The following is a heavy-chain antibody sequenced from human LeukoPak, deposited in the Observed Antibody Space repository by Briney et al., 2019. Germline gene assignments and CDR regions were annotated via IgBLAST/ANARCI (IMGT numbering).Heavy chain of an antibody. D-gene: IGHD3-10*01. J-gene: IGHJ4*02. CDR1: GFTFSSRE. CDR2: ISSSGSTI. Sequence: PGGSLRLSCAASGFTFSSREMNWVRQAPGKGLQWVSYISSSGSTIYYADSVKGRFTISRDNAKDSLYLQMNSLGAEDTAVYYCVRDGSGSLKFDYWGQGTLVTVSP. V-gene: IGHV3-48*03. CDR3: VRDGSGSLKFDY.